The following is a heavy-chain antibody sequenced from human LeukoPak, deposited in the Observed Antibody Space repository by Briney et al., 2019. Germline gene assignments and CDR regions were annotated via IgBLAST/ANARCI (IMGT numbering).Heavy chain of an antibody. V-gene: IGHV1-18*01. CDR3: ARVSGQLLSYSVY. Sequence: APVKVSCKASGYTFNSYGISWVRQAPGQRPEWMGWISAYDGNTNYAQKLQGRVTMTTDTSTSTAYMELRSLRSDDTAVYYCARVSGQLLSYSVYWGQGTLVTVSS. D-gene: IGHD2-2*01. CDR2: ISAYDGNT. CDR1: GYTFNSYG. J-gene: IGHJ4*02.